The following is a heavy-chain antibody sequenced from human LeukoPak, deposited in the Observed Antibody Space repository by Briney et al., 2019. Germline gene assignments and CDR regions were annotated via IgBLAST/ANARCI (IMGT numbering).Heavy chain of an antibody. V-gene: IGHV3-7*01. CDR3: ARAPKDCSGGSCYFPGY. J-gene: IGHJ4*02. CDR2: IKQDGSEK. D-gene: IGHD2-15*01. CDR1: GFTFSRHW. Sequence: GGSLRLSCAASGFTFSRHWMSWVRQAPGKGLEWVAKIKQDGSEKYYVDSVKGRFTISRDNAKNSLYLQMNSLRAEDTAVYYCARAPKDCSGGSCYFPGYWGQGTLVTVPS.